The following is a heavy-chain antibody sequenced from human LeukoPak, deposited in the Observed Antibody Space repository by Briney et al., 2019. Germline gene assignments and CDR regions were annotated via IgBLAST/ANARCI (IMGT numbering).Heavy chain of an antibody. CDR2: IHNSGRT. CDR3: ARHGTISSGSYFDY. D-gene: IGHD1-26*01. V-gene: IGHV4-59*08. J-gene: IGHJ4*02. Sequence: PSETLSLTCSVSGGSVSSYYWSWIRQSPGKGLEWIGYIHNSGRTNYNPSLKSRVTGLVDTSKNQVSLRLSSVTAADTAVYYCARHGTISSGSYFDYWDQGALVTVSS. CDR1: GGSVSSYY.